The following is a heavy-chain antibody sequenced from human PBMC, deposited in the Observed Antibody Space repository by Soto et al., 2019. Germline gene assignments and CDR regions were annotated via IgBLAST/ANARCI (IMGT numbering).Heavy chain of an antibody. V-gene: IGHV1-46*01. Sequence: ASVKVSCKASGYTFTSYYMHWVRQAPGQGLEWMGIINPSGGSTSYAQEFQGRVTMTRDTSTSTVYMELSSLRSEDTAVYYCARDIGIAAAVNYFDYWGQGTLVTVSS. CDR2: INPSGGST. CDR1: GYTFTSYY. CDR3: ARDIGIAAAVNYFDY. D-gene: IGHD6-13*01. J-gene: IGHJ4*02.